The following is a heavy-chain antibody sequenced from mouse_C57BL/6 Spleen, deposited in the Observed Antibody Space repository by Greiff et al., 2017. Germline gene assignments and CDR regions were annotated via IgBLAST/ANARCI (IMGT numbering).Heavy chain of an antibody. CDR3: ARYGNYFWYAMDY. Sequence: QVQLQQPGAELVKPGASVKLSCKASGYTFTSYWMHWVKQRPGQGLEWIGMIHPNSGSTNYNEKFKSKATLTVDKSSSTAYMQLRSLTSEDSAVYYCARYGNYFWYAMDYWGQGTSVTVSS. V-gene: IGHV1-64*01. D-gene: IGHD2-1*01. CDR1: GYTFTSYW. J-gene: IGHJ4*01. CDR2: IHPNSGST.